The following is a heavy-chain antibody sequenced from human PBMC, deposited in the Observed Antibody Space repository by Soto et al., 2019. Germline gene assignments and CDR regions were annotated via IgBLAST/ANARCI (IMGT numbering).Heavy chain of an antibody. CDR3: ARACGSSYWFDP. CDR2: ISAYNGNT. J-gene: IGHJ5*02. CDR1: GYTFTSYG. D-gene: IGHD1-26*01. Sequence: QVQLVQSGAGVKKPGASVKVSCKASGYTFTSYGISWVRQAPGQGLEWMGGISAYNGNTNFAQKLQGRVTMTTDTSTSTDYMELRSLRSDDTAVYYCARACGSSYWFDPWGQGTLVTVSS. V-gene: IGHV1-18*01.